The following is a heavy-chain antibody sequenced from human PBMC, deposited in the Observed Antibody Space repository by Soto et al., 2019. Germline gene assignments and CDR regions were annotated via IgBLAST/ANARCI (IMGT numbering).Heavy chain of an antibody. J-gene: IGHJ4*02. CDR3: TRAPTTGFDY. Sequence: PGGSLRLSCTASGFTFGDYAMSWFRQAPGKGLEWVGFIRSKAYGGTTEYAASVKGRFNISRDDSKSIAYLQMNSLKIEYTAVYYCTRAPTTGFDYWGQGTLVTVSS. V-gene: IGHV3-49*03. CDR1: GFTFGDYA. CDR2: IRSKAYGGTT. D-gene: IGHD3-9*01.